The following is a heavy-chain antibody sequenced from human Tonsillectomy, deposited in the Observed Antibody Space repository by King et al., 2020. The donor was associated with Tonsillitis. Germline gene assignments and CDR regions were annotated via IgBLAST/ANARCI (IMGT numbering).Heavy chain of an antibody. V-gene: IGHV4-34*01. CDR2: INHSGST. D-gene: IGHD2-15*01. CDR1: GGSFSDYY. CDR3: ARGEGVAATDHYYYMDV. J-gene: IGHJ6*03. Sequence: VQLQQWGAGLLKPSETLSLTCAVYGGSFSDYYWIWIRQPPGMGLEWIGEINHSGSTNYNPSLKSRVTILVDTSKNQFSLKLSSVTAADTAVYYCARGEGVAATDHYYYMDVWGKGTTVAVSS.